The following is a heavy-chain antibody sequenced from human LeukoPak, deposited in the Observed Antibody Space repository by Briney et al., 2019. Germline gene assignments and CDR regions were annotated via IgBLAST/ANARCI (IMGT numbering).Heavy chain of an antibody. CDR1: GFTFSSYS. Sequence: GGSLRLSCAASGFTFSSYSFNWVCQAPGRRLEWLAYISISRTTIYYADSVQGRFTISRDNGRNSVYLQMNSLRAEDTAVYYCARDAAGAARSWFDPWGQGTLVTVSS. CDR3: ARDAAGAARSWFDP. CDR2: ISISRTTI. V-gene: IGHV3-48*04. D-gene: IGHD6-6*01. J-gene: IGHJ5*02.